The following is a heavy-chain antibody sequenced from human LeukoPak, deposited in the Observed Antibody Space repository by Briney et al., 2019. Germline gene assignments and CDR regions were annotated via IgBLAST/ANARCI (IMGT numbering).Heavy chain of an antibody. Sequence: PSETLSLTCTVSGGSICSYYWSWIRQPPGKGLEWIGYIYYSGSTNYNPSLKSRVTISVDTSKNQFSLKLSSVTAADTAVYYCARHPEGMDVWGQGTTVTVSS. V-gene: IGHV4-59*08. CDR3: ARHPEGMDV. CDR2: IYYSGST. J-gene: IGHJ6*02. CDR1: GGSICSYY.